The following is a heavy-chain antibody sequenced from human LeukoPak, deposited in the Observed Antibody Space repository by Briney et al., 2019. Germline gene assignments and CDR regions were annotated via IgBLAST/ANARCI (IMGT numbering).Heavy chain of an antibody. J-gene: IGHJ4*02. CDR1: GTSISSGAYS. D-gene: IGHD3-3*01. Sequence: SQTLSLTCTVSGTSISSGAYSWSWVRQHPGKGLEWIAYIYYSGNTYYNPSLKRRVTISVDTSKNQFSLKLSSVTAADTAVYYCARTITIFGALGYFDYWGQGTLVTLSS. CDR2: IYYSGNT. V-gene: IGHV4-31*03. CDR3: ARTITIFGALGYFDY.